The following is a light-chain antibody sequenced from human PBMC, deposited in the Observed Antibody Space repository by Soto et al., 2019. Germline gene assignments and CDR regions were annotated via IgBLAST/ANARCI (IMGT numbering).Light chain of an antibody. CDR1: SSDVGGYNY. CDR3: SSYRTSTSWV. Sequence: QSALTQPASVSGSPGQSITISCTGTSSDVGGYNYVSWYQQHPGKAPKLMIYEVTNRPSGVSNRFSGSKSANTASLTISGLQAEDEADYYCSSYRTSTSWVFGGGTKLTVL. V-gene: IGLV2-14*01. J-gene: IGLJ3*02. CDR2: EVT.